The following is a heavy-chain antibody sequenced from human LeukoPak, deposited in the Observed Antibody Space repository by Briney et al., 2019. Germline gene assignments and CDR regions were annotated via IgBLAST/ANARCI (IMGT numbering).Heavy chain of an antibody. D-gene: IGHD6-19*01. J-gene: IGHJ4*02. V-gene: IGHV1-18*01. Sequence: ASVKASCKASGYTFSNFVISWVRQAPGLGLEWMGWFDAYSGNTNYAQMFQGRVTMTTDTSTSTAYMELRSLRSDDPAVYYCARVGSSGWYHFDYWGQGTLVTVSS. CDR3: ARVGSSGWYHFDY. CDR1: GYTFSNFV. CDR2: FDAYSGNT.